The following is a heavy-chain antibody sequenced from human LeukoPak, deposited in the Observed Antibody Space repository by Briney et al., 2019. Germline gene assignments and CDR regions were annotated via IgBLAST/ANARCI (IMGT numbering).Heavy chain of an antibody. D-gene: IGHD1-26*01. J-gene: IGHJ4*02. CDR1: GFSLSTSGVG. V-gene: IGHV2-5*02. CDR3: VNRDIVRATFDI. Sequence: SGPTLVKPTQTLTLTCTFSGFSLSTSGVGVGWIRQPPGKALEWLALIYWDDDKRYSPSLKSRLTITKNTSKNQVVLRLTNMDPVDTATYYCVNRDIVRATFDIWGQGTLVTVSS. CDR2: IYWDDDK.